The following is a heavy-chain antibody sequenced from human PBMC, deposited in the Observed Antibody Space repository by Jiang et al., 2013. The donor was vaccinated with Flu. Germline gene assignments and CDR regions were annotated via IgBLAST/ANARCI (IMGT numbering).Heavy chain of an antibody. V-gene: IGHV4-31*03. CDR2: IYYSGST. CDR3: ARAKYYYDSSGYYFGVSPTNWFDP. CDR1: GGSISSGGYY. J-gene: IGHJ5*02. D-gene: IGHD3-22*01. Sequence: VKPSQTLSLTCTVSGGSISSGGYYWSWIRQHPGKGLEWIGYIYYSGSTYYNPSLKSRVTISVDTSKNQFSLKLSSVTAADTAVYYCARAKYYYDSSGYYFGVSPTNWFDPWGQGTLVTVSS.